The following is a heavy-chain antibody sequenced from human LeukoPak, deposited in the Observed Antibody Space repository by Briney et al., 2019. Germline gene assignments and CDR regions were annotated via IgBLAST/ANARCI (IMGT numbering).Heavy chain of an antibody. D-gene: IGHD6-13*01. J-gene: IGHJ4*02. V-gene: IGHV3-33*01. CDR3: ARTSGIAAAGMLDY. Sequence: GGSLRLSCAASGFTFSNYGMHWVRQAPGKGLEGVAVIWHDGSNKYYADSVKGRFTISRDDSKNTLYLQMNSLRDDDTAVYFCARTSGIAAAGMLDYWGQGTLVTVSS. CDR2: IWHDGSNK. CDR1: GFTFSNYG.